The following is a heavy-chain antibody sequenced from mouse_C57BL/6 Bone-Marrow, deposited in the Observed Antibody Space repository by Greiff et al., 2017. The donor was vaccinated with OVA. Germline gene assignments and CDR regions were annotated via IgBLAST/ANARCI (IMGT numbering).Heavy chain of an antibody. CDR2: IDPNSGGT. V-gene: IGHV1-72*01. J-gene: IGHJ1*03. D-gene: IGHD1-1*01. Sequence: QVQLQQPGAELVKPGASVKLSCKASGYTFTSYWMHWVKQRPGRGLEWIGRIDPNSGGTKYNEKFKSKATLTVDKPSSTAYMQLSSLTSEDSAVYYCAISGFTTVVDWYFDVWGTGTTVTVSS. CDR1: GYTFTSYW. CDR3: AISGFTTVVDWYFDV.